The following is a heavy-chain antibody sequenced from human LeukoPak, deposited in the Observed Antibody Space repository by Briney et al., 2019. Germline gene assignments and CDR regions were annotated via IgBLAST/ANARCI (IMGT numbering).Heavy chain of an antibody. Sequence: GGSLRLSCAASGFAFSSYEMNWVRQAPGKGLEWVSYINSGGSTIYYADSVKGRFTISRDNAKKSLYLQMNSLRAEDTAVYYCATSRRGFGGLWGYWGQGTLVTVSS. V-gene: IGHV3-48*03. CDR2: INSGGSTI. J-gene: IGHJ4*02. CDR1: GFAFSSYE. CDR3: ATSRRGFGGLWGY. D-gene: IGHD3-10*01.